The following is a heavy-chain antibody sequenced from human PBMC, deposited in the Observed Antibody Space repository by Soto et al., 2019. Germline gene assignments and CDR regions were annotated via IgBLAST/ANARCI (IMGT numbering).Heavy chain of an antibody. V-gene: IGHV3-23*01. D-gene: IGHD3-10*01. CDR2: ISGSGGST. CDR1: GFTFSSYA. J-gene: IGHJ4*02. Sequence: GGSLRLSCAASGFTFSSYAMSLVRQDPGKGQEWVSAISGSGGSTYYADSVKGRFTISRDNSKNTLYLQMHSLRAGVMVVYYCAKLSGGYYPFLDYWGQGTLVIVSS. CDR3: AKLSGGYYPFLDY.